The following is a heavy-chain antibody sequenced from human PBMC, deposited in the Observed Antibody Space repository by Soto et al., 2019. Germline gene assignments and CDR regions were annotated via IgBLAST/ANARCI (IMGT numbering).Heavy chain of an antibody. Sequence: HVHLVQSGAEVKKPGASVKVSCKASGYTFTRNHMHWVRQAPGQGLEWMGFINVATGNTRSSRKFQGRLILTRDTSANTTHLDRSGLTTEDSAVYYCARDGNVASLAAIDYWGQGTPLTVSS. CDR3: ARDGNVASLAAIDY. J-gene: IGHJ4*02. D-gene: IGHD3-16*02. CDR2: INVATGNT. CDR1: GYTFTRNH. V-gene: IGHV1-3*01.